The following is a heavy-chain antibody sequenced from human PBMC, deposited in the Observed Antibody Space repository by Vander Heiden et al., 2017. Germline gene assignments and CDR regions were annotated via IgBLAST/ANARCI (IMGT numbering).Heavy chain of an antibody. Sequence: QVRLQESGRVLVTPSGTLSRTCNISAGSMRNFYWTWIRQHPGKGLEWIGNIYHSGRTDFMPSLKSRLTMSVDTPKGQFSLRLSSVTAADTGIYFCARAMGDFYDSAVYDPKFFDYWGPGILVTISS. D-gene: IGHD3-22*01. J-gene: IGHJ4*02. CDR1: AGSMRNFY. CDR2: IYHSGRT. CDR3: ARAMGDFYDSAVYDPKFFDY. V-gene: IGHV4-59*01.